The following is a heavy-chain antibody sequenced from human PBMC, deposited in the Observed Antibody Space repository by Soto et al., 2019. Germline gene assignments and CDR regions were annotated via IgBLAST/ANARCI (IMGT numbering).Heavy chain of an antibody. CDR3: ATPLAVAGTLFSPYYNGMDA. V-gene: IGHV1-69*13. J-gene: IGHJ6*02. CDR2: IIPIFGTA. CDR1: GGTFSSYA. D-gene: IGHD6-19*01. Sequence: GASVKVSCKASGGTFSSYAISWVRQAPGQGLEWMGGIIPIFGTANYAQKFQGRVTITADESTSTAYMELSSLRSEDTAVCYCATPLAVAGTLFSPYYNGMDAGAQGP.